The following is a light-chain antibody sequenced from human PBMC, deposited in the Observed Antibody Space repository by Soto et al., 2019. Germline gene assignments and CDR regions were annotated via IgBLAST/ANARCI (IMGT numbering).Light chain of an antibody. V-gene: IGKV3-20*01. Sequence: EIVLTQSPATPSLSPGERATLSCRASQSVSTYLAWYQQKPGQAPRLLIYGASSRATGIPDRFSGSGSGTDFTLTISRLEPEDFAVYYCQQFWTFGQGTKVDI. CDR1: QSVSTY. CDR2: GAS. J-gene: IGKJ1*01. CDR3: QQFWT.